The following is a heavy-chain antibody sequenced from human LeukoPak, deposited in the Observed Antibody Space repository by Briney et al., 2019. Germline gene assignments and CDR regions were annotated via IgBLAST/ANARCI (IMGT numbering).Heavy chain of an antibody. D-gene: IGHD2-2*01. CDR2: ISSSGSTI. V-gene: IGHV3-11*01. CDR1: GFTFSDNY. CDR3: ARGLPATLLDY. Sequence: GGSLRLSCAASGFTFSDNYMSWIRQAPGKGLEWVSYISSSGSTIYYADSVKGRFTISRDNAKNSLYLQMNSLRAEDTATYYCARGLPATLLDYWGQGTLVTVSS. J-gene: IGHJ4*02.